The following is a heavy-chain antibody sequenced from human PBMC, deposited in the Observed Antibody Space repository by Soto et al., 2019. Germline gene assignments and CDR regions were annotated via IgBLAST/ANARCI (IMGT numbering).Heavy chain of an antibody. V-gene: IGHV2-5*02. D-gene: IGHD2-15*01. J-gene: IGHJ4*02. Sequence: GSGPTLVNPTQTLTLTCTFSGFSLSTSGVGVGWIRQPPGKALEWLALIYWDDDKRYSPSLKSRLTITKDTSKNQVVLTMTNMDPVDTATYYCAHRPSYCSGGSCSSGFDYWGQGTLVTVSS. CDR3: AHRPSYCSGGSCSSGFDY. CDR2: IYWDDDK. CDR1: GFSLSTSGVG.